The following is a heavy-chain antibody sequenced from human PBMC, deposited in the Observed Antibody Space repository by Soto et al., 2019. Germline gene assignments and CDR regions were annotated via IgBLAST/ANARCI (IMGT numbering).Heavy chain of an antibody. D-gene: IGHD3-22*01. CDR3: ARFFYSSGYCPNYFHY. Sequence: SETLSLTCAVYGGSFSGYYWSWIRQPPGKGLEWIGEINHSGSTNYNPSLKSRVTISVDTSKNQFSLKLSSVTAADTAVYYCARFFYSSGYCPNYFHYWGQGTLVTGSS. V-gene: IGHV4-34*01. CDR1: GGSFSGYY. J-gene: IGHJ1*01. CDR2: INHSGST.